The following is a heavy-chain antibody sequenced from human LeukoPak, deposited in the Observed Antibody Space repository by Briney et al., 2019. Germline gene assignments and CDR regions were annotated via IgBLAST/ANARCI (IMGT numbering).Heavy chain of an antibody. D-gene: IGHD3-10*01. CDR3: AREGPLLWFGELSTFDY. J-gene: IGHJ4*02. Sequence: GGSLRLSCAASGFTFSTYTMNWVRQPPGKGLEWVSNIGTSSSTIYYADSVKGRFTISRDNAKNSLYLQMNSLRAEDTAVYYCAREGPLLWFGELSTFDYWGQGTLVTVSS. CDR2: IGTSSSTI. V-gene: IGHV3-48*04. CDR1: GFTFSTYT.